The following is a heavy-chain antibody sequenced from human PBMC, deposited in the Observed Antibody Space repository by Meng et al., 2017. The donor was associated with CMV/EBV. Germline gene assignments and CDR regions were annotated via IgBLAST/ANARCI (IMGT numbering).Heavy chain of an antibody. V-gene: IGHV4-34*01. Sequence: VQVQQWGEGRLKASETLSLTCVVYGGSFSGYYWSWIRQPPGKGLEWIGEINHSGSTNYNPSLKSRVTISVDTSKNQFSLKLSSVTAADTAVYYCARGVGGWFDPWGQGTLVTVSS. D-gene: IGHD1-26*01. CDR2: INHSGST. CDR1: GGSFSGYY. J-gene: IGHJ5*02. CDR3: ARGVGGWFDP.